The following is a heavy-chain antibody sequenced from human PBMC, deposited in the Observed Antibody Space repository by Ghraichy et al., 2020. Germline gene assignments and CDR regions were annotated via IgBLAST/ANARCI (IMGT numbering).Heavy chain of an antibody. V-gene: IGHV3-53*01. CDR2: IYSGGST. CDR3: ARGGYCSGGSCYGPDAFDI. Sequence: GESLNISCAASGFTVSSNYMSWVRQAPGKGLEWVSVIYSGGSTYYADSVKGRFTISRDNSKNTLYLQMNSLRAEDTAVYYCARGGYCSGGSCYGPDAFDIWGQGTMVTVSS. CDR1: GFTVSSNY. D-gene: IGHD2-15*01. J-gene: IGHJ3*02.